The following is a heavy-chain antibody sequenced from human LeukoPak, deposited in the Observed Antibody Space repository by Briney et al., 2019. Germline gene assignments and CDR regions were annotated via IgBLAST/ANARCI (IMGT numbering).Heavy chain of an antibody. CDR3: ARDVRPDY. CDR2: IKQDGTEK. V-gene: IGHV3-7*04. CDR1: GFTFSSYW. J-gene: IGHJ4*02. Sequence: AGGSLRLSCAASGFTFSSYWMSWVRQAPGEGLEWVANIKQDGTEKDYMYSLKGRFSISRHNAKNSLYLQMTALRAEDTAVYYCARDVRPDYWGQGTLVTVST. D-gene: IGHD6-6*01.